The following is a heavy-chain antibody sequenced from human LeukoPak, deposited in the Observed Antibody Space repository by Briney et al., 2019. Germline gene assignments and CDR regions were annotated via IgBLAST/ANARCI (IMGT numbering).Heavy chain of an antibody. CDR3: ATPPGSYGSNWFDP. CDR1: GFTFSSYS. J-gene: IGHJ5*02. CDR2: ISSSSSYI. Sequence: KAGGSLRLSCAASGFTFSSYSMNWVRQAPGKGLEWVSSISSSSSYIYYADSVKGRFTISRDNAKNSLYLQMNSLRAEDTAVYYCATPPGSYGSNWFDPWGQGTLVTVSS. V-gene: IGHV3-21*01. D-gene: IGHD5-18*01.